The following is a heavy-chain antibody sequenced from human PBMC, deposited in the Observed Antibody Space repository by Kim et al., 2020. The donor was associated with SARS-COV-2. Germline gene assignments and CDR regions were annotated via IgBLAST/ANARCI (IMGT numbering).Heavy chain of an antibody. CDR1: GFTFTSSA. CDR3: AATIAAAGTEYYYGLDV. D-gene: IGHD6-13*01. J-gene: IGHJ6*04. CDR2: NVIGIGNT. Sequence: SVKVSCKASGFTFTSSAVQWVRQARGQRPEWIGWNVIGIGNTNYAQKSQERVTITRDMSTSTAYMELSSLRSEDTAGYYCAATIAAAGTEYYYGLDVWGKGTTVTVSS. V-gene: IGHV1-58*01.